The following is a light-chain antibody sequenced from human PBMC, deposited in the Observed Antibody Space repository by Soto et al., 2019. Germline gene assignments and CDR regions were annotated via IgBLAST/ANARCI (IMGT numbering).Light chain of an antibody. CDR1: QSVSSSY. CDR2: SAT. CDR3: QQYGGSPRLT. Sequence: EIVLTQSPCTMSSSQGEKCTLSCRPSQSVSSSYLAWYQQKPGQAPRLLIYSATKRATGIPDRFSGSGSGTDFTLTISRLEPEDFAVYYCQQYGGSPRLTFGGGTKVDIK. J-gene: IGKJ4*01. V-gene: IGKV3-20*01.